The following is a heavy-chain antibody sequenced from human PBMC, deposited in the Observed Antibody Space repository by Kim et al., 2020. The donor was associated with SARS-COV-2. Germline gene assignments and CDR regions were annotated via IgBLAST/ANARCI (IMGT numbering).Heavy chain of an antibody. D-gene: IGHD3-3*01. CDR3: ARGAEGYYDFWSGYRPDYYYYGMDV. V-gene: IGHV4-30-4*01. Sequence: SETLSLTCTVSCGSISSGDYYWSWIRQPPGKGLEWIGYIYYSGSTYYNPSLKSRVTISVDTSKNQFSLKLSSVTAADTAVYYCARGAEGYYDFWSGYRPDYYYYGMDVWGQGTTVTVSS. J-gene: IGHJ6*02. CDR1: CGSISSGDYY. CDR2: IYYSGST.